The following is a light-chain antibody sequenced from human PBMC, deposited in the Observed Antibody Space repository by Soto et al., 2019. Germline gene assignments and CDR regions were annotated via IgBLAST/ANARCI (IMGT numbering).Light chain of an antibody. J-gene: IGLJ2*01. CDR1: SSDVGGYNY. Sequence: QSALTQPASVSGSPEQSITISCTGTSSDVGGYNYVSWYQQHPGKAPKLMIYDVSNRPSGVSNRFSGSKSGNTASLTISGLQAEDEADYYCSSYTTSSTLIFGGGTKLTVL. CDR2: DVS. V-gene: IGLV2-14*01. CDR3: SSYTTSSTLI.